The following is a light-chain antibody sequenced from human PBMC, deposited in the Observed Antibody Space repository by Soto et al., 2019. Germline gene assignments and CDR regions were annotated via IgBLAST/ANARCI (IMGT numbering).Light chain of an antibody. CDR2: ATS. V-gene: IGKV1-27*01. CDR1: QGIAPY. CDR3: KKYNCAPLT. Sequence: DVQMTQSPSSLSAFVGDRVTITCRASQGIAPYLAWFQQKPGKVPKLLIYATSTLQSGVPSRFSGSGSGTDFTLTIYSLQPEDVGIYYCKKYNCAPLTFGGGDNVEIK. J-gene: IGKJ4*01.